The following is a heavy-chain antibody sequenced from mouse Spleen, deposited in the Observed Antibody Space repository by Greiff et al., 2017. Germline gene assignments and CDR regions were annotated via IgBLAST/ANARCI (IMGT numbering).Heavy chain of an antibody. CDR2: IDPANGNT. V-gene: IGHV14-3*02. J-gene: IGHJ4*01. D-gene: IGHD1-1*01. Sequence: EVKLQESGAELVKPGASVKLSCTASGFNIKDTYMHWVKQRPEQGLEWIGRIDPANGNTKYDPKFQGKATITADTSSNTAYLQLSSLTSEDTAVYYCARGGDTVVAKDYYAMDYWGQGTSVTVSS. CDR1: GFNIKDTY. CDR3: ARGGDTVVAKDYYAMDY.